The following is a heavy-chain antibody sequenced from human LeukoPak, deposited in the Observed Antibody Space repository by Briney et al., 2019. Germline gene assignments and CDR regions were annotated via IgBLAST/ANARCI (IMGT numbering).Heavy chain of an antibody. D-gene: IGHD6-19*01. V-gene: IGHV1-8*03. CDR2: MNPNSGNT. CDR3: ARGLKQWLVRDYYYYYMDV. Sequence: ASVKVSCKASGYTFTSYDINWVRQATGQGLEWMGWMNPNSGNTGYAQKFQGRVTITRNTSISTAYMELSSLRSEDTAVYYCARGLKQWLVRDYYYYYMDVWGKGTTVTVSS. J-gene: IGHJ6*03. CDR1: GYTFTSYD.